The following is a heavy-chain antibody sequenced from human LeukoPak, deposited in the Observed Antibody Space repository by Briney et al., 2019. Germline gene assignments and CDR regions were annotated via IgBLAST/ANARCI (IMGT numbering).Heavy chain of an antibody. Sequence: SETLSLTCAVYGGSFSGYYWSWIRQPPGKGLEWIGEIDHSGSTNYNPSLKSRVTISVDTSKNQFSLKLSSVTAADTAVYYCARSGSGYLRYYFDYWGQGTLVTVSS. J-gene: IGHJ4*02. D-gene: IGHD5-12*01. V-gene: IGHV4-34*01. CDR1: GGSFSGYY. CDR2: IDHSGST. CDR3: ARSGSGYLRYYFDY.